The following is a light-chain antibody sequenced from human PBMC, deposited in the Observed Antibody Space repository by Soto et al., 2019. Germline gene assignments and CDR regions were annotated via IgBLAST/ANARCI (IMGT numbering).Light chain of an antibody. V-gene: IGKV1-12*01. CDR2: SVS. CDR1: QGVSGW. Sequence: DIQMTQSPSSVSASVGDRVTIPCRASQGVSGWLAWYQQKPGKAPKLLIYSVSSLQSGVPARFSGSGSGTDFALTISSLQPDDFATYYCQQANGFSVAFGGGTRVEIK. J-gene: IGKJ4*01. CDR3: QQANGFSVA.